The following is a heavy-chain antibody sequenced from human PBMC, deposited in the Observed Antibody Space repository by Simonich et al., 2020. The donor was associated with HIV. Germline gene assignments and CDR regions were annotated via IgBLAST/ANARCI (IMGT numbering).Heavy chain of an antibody. J-gene: IGHJ4*02. CDR3: AREDLRSGSHYRYFDS. Sequence: QVQLVQSGAEVKKPGSSVKVSCKASGGTFSTYTISWVRQAPGQGLEWMGGNIPILGRPNYAQKFQGRVTITADKSTSTAYMELSSLRSEDTAVYYCAREDLRSGSHYRYFDSWGQGTLVTVSS. V-gene: IGHV1-69*06. D-gene: IGHD3-3*01. CDR2: NIPILGRP. CDR1: GGTFSTYT.